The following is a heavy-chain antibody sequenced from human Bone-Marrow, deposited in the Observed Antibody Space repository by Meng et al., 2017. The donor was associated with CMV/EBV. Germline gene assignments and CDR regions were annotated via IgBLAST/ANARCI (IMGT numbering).Heavy chain of an antibody. V-gene: IGHV4-34*01. CDR3: ARGRHLCLCYPRFSGMDV. D-gene: IGHD3-16*02. CDR2: INHSGST. CDR1: GGSFSGYY. J-gene: IGHJ6*02. Sequence: SETLSLTCAAYGGSFSGYYWSWIRQPPGKGLEWIGEINHSGSTNYNPSLKSLITISVDTSTNQFFLKLSSVTAADTAVYYCARGRHLCLCYPRFSGMDVWGQGTTVTVSS.